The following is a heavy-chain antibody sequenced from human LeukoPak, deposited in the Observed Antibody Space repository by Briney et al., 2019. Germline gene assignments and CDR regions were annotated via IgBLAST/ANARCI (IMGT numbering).Heavy chain of an antibody. Sequence: SVKVSCKASGGTFSSYAIRWVRQAPGQGLEWMGGIIPIFGTANYAQKFQGRVTITADESTSTAYMELSSLRSEDTAVYYCARDRDEYYYDSSGYFDYWGQGTLVTVSS. V-gene: IGHV1-69*13. CDR3: ARDRDEYYYDSSGYFDY. J-gene: IGHJ4*02. D-gene: IGHD3-22*01. CDR1: GGTFSSYA. CDR2: IIPIFGTA.